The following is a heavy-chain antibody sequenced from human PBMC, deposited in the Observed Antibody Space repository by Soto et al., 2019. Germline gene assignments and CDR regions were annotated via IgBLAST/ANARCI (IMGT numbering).Heavy chain of an antibody. CDR2: IIPFLGTT. D-gene: IGHD2-21*02. CDR1: GGTFSSYA. Sequence: QVQLVQAGTEVKKPGSSVKVSCKASGGTFSSYAITWVRRAPGQGLEYMGGIIPFLGTTYYAQKFQGRVTITADKSTNIADMELSSLRLEDTAVYYCASFYCGGDCYSLLRYWGQGTLVTVSS. J-gene: IGHJ4*02. V-gene: IGHV1-69*06. CDR3: ASFYCGGDCYSLLRY.